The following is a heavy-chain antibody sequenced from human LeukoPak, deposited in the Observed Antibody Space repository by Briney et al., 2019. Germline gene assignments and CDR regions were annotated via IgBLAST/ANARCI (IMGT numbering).Heavy chain of an antibody. J-gene: IGHJ5*02. D-gene: IGHD3-10*01. CDR3: ARGVGSGSYPEYWFDP. CDR2: IYYSGST. CDR1: GGSISSSSYY. V-gene: IGHV4-39*01. Sequence: PSETLSLTCTVSGGSISSSSYYWGWIRQPPGQGLEWIGSIYYSGSTYYNPSLKSRVTISVDTSKNQFSLKLSSVTAADTAVYYCARGVGSGSYPEYWFDPWGQGTLVTVSS.